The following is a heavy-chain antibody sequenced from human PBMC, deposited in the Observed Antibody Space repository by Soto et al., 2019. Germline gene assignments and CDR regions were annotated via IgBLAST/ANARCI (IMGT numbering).Heavy chain of an antibody. CDR2: ISGSGDRT. Sequence: EVQLLESGGGWVQPGGSLRLSCAASGITISNYPMSWVRQAPGKGLDWVSGISGSGDRTYYADSAKGRFTISKDISRNSLSLQLDSLGVEDTAVYFCVKDDGGYPSSEPHCVQGTLVTVSS. J-gene: IGHJ4*02. CDR3: VKDDGGYPSSEPH. D-gene: IGHD3-22*01. CDR1: GITISNYP. V-gene: IGHV3-23*01.